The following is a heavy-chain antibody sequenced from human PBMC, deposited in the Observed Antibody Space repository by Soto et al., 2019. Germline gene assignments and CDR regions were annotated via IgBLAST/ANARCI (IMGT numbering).Heavy chain of an antibody. D-gene: IGHD3-3*01. CDR3: ARVSGVVIMAATRYGMDV. Sequence: RSCAASGFTFSSYSMNWVRQAPGKGLEWVSSISSSSSYIYYADSVKGRFTISRDNAKNSLYLQMNSLRAEDTAVYYCARVSGVVIMAATRYGMDVWGQGTTVTVSS. CDR2: ISSSSSYI. J-gene: IGHJ6*02. V-gene: IGHV3-21*01. CDR1: GFTFSSYS.